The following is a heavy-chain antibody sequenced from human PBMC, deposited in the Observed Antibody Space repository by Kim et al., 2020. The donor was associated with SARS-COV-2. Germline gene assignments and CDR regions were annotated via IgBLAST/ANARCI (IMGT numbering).Heavy chain of an antibody. J-gene: IGHJ4*02. V-gene: IGHV3-7*01. CDR3: AVGSIVPRDN. D-gene: IGHD2-21*01. CDR2: IKEDGSEK. Sequence: GGSLRLSCAASRFDLSAYWMSWVRQAPGRGLEWVAIIKEDGSEKYYVDSVKGRFTISRDNAKNSVYLQMNSLRVEDTAVYYLAVGSIVPRDNWGQGTLVTVSS. CDR1: RFDLSAYW.